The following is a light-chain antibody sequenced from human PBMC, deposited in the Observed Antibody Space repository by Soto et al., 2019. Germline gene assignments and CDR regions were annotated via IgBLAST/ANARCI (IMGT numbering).Light chain of an antibody. CDR1: QSVASRR. CDR2: DAS. V-gene: IGKV3-20*01. Sequence: EIVLTQSPGTLSLSPGERATLSCRASQSVASRRVAWYKQKPGQALRLVMYDASSRATGIPDRFSGSGSGTDFTLTISRLEPEDFALYYCQQYGSSGTFGQGTKVDIK. CDR3: QQYGSSGT. J-gene: IGKJ1*01.